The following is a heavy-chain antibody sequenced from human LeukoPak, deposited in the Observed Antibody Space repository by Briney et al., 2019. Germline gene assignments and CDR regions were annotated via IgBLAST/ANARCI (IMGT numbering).Heavy chain of an antibody. CDR2: IYYSGST. D-gene: IGHD5-12*01. J-gene: IGHJ6*02. CDR1: GGSIRGYY. Sequence: SETLSLTCTVSGGSIRGYYWSWIRQPPGKGLEWIGYIYYSGSTNYNPSLKSRVTISVDTSKNQFSLKLSSVTAADTAVYYCARHGYSGYDPHPTGMDVWGQGTTVTVSS. CDR3: ARHGYSGYDPHPTGMDV. V-gene: IGHV4-59*08.